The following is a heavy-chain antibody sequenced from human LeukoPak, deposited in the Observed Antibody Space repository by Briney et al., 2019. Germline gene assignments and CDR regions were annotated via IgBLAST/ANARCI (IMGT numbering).Heavy chain of an antibody. CDR3: AKDPSGSYDY. CDR1: GFTFSSYG. V-gene: IGHV3-23*01. Sequence: GGTLRLSCAASGFTFSSYGMSWVRQAPGKGLEWVSAISGSGGSTYYADSVKGRFTISRDNSKNTLYLQMNSLRAEDTAVYYCAKDPSGSYDYWGQGTLVTVSS. J-gene: IGHJ4*02. D-gene: IGHD3-10*01. CDR2: ISGSGGST.